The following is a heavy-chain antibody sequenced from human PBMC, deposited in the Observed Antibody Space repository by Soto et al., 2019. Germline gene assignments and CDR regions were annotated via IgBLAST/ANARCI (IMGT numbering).Heavy chain of an antibody. V-gene: IGHV1-3*01. CDR1: GYTFTNYA. CDR3: AREFPSLSSSWREYFQY. J-gene: IGHJ1*01. D-gene: IGHD6-13*01. CDR2: VNAGNGNT. Sequence: ASVKVSCKASGYTFTNYAIHWVRQAPGQRLEWMGWVNAGNGNTKYSQNFQGRVTITRDTSASTVYMELSSLRSEDTAVYYCAREFPSLSSSWREYFQYWGQGTLVPVSS.